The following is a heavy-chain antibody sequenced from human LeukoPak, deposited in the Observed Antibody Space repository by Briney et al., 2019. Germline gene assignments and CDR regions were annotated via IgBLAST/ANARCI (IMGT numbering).Heavy chain of an antibody. CDR3: ARAKGRVVITSSLDY. D-gene: IGHD3-22*01. J-gene: IGHJ4*02. V-gene: IGHV1-69*05. CDR1: GVTFSSYA. Sequence: SVKVSCKASGVTFSSYAISWVRQAPGQGLEWMGRIIPIFGTANYAQKFQGRVTITTDESTSTAYMELSSLRSEDTAVYYCARAKGRVVITSSLDYWGQGTLVTVSS. CDR2: IIPIFGTA.